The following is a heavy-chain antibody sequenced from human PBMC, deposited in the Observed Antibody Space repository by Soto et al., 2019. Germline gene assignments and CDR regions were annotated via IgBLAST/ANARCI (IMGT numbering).Heavy chain of an antibody. CDR2: INAGNGNT. Sequence: ASVKVSCKASGYTFTSYAMHWVRQAPGQRLEWMGWINAGNGNTKYSQKFQGRVTITRDTSASTAYMELSSLRSEDTAVYYCARGFSYYDFWSGYSPHYYYYYGMDVWGQGTTVTVSS. CDR1: GYTFTSYA. D-gene: IGHD3-3*01. CDR3: ARGFSYYDFWSGYSPHYYYYYGMDV. V-gene: IGHV1-3*01. J-gene: IGHJ6*02.